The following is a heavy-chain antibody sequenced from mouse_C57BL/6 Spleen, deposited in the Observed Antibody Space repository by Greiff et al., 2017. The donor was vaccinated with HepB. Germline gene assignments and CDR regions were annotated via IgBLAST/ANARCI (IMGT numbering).Heavy chain of an antibody. V-gene: IGHV1-64*01. CDR2: IHPNSGST. J-gene: IGHJ4*01. CDR1: GYTFTSYW. CDR3: ARPSIYYGNFYAMDY. D-gene: IGHD2-1*01. Sequence: QVQLQQPGAELVKPGASVKLSCKASGYTFTSYWMHWVKQRPGQGLEWIGMIHPNSGSTNYNEKFKSKATLTVDKSSSTAYMQLSSLTSEDSAVYYCARPSIYYGNFYAMDYWGQGTSVTVSS.